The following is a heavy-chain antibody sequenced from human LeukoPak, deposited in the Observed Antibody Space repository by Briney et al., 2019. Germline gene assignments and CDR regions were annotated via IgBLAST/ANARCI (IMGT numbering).Heavy chain of an antibody. CDR2: ISAYNGNT. V-gene: IGHV1-18*01. Sequence: ASAKASCKASGYTFTSYGISWVRQAPGQGLEWMGWISAYNGNTNYAQKLQGRVTMTTDTSTSTAYMELRSLRSDDTAVYYCARAPSSGWYQYYFDYWGQGTLVTVSS. D-gene: IGHD6-19*01. CDR3: ARAPSSGWYQYYFDY. CDR1: GYTFTSYG. J-gene: IGHJ4*02.